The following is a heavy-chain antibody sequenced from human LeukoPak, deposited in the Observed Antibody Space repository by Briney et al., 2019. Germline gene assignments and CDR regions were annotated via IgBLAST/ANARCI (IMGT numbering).Heavy chain of an antibody. J-gene: IGHJ6*03. CDR1: GFTFSSYA. CDR2: ISGSGGST. CDR3: AKPRGGYYYYYMDV. Sequence: GGSLRLSCAASGFTFSSYAMSWVRQAPGKGLEWVSGISGSGGSTYYAESVKGRFTISRDNSKKTLYLHMNSLRAEDTAVYYCAKPRGGYYYYYMDVWGKGTTVTVSS. V-gene: IGHV3-23*01. D-gene: IGHD3-16*01.